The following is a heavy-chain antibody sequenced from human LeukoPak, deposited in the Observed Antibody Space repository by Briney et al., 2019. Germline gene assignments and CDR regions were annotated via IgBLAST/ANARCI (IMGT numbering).Heavy chain of an antibody. V-gene: IGHV4-4*07. CDR2: MDASGNT. Sequence: SETLSLTCTVSGGSISRYYWSWVRQSVGKRLEWIGRMDASGNTDYNPSLKSRVTLSVDTSKNQFSLRLSSVTDADTAVYYCARRKVRGVSYWDYYYMDVWGKGTTVTISS. CDR1: GGSISRYY. J-gene: IGHJ6*03. D-gene: IGHD3-10*01. CDR3: ARRKVRGVSYWDYYYMDV.